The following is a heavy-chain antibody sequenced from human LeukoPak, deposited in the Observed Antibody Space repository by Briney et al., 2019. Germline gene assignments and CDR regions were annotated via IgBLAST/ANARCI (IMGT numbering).Heavy chain of an antibody. CDR2: MNPNSGNT. Sequence: ASVKVSCKASGYTFTSYGISWVRQAPGQGLEWMGWMNPNSGNTGYAQKFQGRVTMTRNTSISTAYMELSSRRSEDTAVCYCAGAVAGTDYWGQGTLVTVSS. V-gene: IGHV1-8*02. CDR3: AGAVAGTDY. D-gene: IGHD6-19*01. CDR1: GYTFTSYG. J-gene: IGHJ4*02.